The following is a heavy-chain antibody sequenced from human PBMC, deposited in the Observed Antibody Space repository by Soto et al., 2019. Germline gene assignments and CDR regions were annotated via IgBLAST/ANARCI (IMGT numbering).Heavy chain of an antibody. CDR3: ASSSNPNYYYYYMDV. CDR2: MNPNSGNT. J-gene: IGHJ6*03. CDR1: GYTFTSYD. D-gene: IGHD4-4*01. V-gene: IGHV1-8*01. Sequence: VASVKVSCKASGYTFTSYDINWVRQATGQGLEWMGWMNPNSGNTGYAQKFQGRVTLTRNTSISTAYMELSSLRSEDTAVYYCASSSNPNYYYYYMDVWGKGTTVTVSS.